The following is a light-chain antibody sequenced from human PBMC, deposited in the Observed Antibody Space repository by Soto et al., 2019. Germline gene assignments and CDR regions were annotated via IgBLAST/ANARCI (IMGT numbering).Light chain of an antibody. V-gene: IGKV3-20*01. CDR1: QTISNT. J-gene: IGKJ5*01. CDR2: AAS. CDR3: QQYGSSAPIT. Sequence: PVDPVSLSCTANQTISNTLAWYQQKPGQAPRLLIYAASTRATGVSARFSGSGSGTDFTLTISRLEPEDFALYYCQQYGSSAPITFGQGTRLEIK.